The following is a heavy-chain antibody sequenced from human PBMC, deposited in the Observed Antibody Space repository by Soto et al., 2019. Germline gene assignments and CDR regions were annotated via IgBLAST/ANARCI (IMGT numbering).Heavy chain of an antibody. CDR3: ARDPRYSSGWTDFDY. CDR2: ISSSSSYI. CDR1: GFTFSSYS. J-gene: IGHJ4*02. Sequence: VGSLRLSCAASGFTFSSYSMNWVRQAPGKGLEWVSSISSSSSYIYYADSVKGRFTISRDNAKNSLYLQMNSLRAEDTAVYYCARDPRYSSGWTDFDYWGQGTLVTVSS. V-gene: IGHV3-21*01. D-gene: IGHD6-19*01.